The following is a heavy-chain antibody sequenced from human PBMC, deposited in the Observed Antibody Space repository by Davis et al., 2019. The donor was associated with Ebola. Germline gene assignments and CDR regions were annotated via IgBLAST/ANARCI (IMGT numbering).Heavy chain of an antibody. D-gene: IGHD3-22*01. CDR2: ISWNSGRL. V-gene: IGHV3-9*01. CDR1: GFTFDDYA. Sequence: PGGSLRLSCAASGFTFDDYAMHWVRQAPGKGLEWVSGISWNSGRLGYADSVKGRFTISRDNAKNSLYLQMNSLRAEDTALYYCAKDISSSWSSGYFDYWGQGTLVTVSS. CDR3: AKDISSSWSSGYFDY. J-gene: IGHJ4*02.